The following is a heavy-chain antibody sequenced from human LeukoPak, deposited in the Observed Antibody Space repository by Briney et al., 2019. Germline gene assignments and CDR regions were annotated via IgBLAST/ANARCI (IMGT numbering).Heavy chain of an antibody. CDR2: ISGSGSST. CDR1: GFTFSSFD. D-gene: IGHD3-22*01. Sequence: GGSLSLSCAASGFTFSSFDLTWVRQAPGKGLEWVSAISGSGSSTYYADSVKRRFTISRDNSKNTLYLQVNSLRAEDTALYYCARHYYDSRPHFDFWGQGTLVTVSS. J-gene: IGHJ4*02. V-gene: IGHV3-23*01. CDR3: ARHYYDSRPHFDF.